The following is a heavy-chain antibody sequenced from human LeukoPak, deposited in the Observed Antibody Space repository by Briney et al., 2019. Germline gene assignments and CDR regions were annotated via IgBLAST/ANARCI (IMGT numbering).Heavy chain of an antibody. Sequence: SQTLSLTCVISGDSVSSNSAAWNWIRQSASRGLEWLGRTYYRSKWYNDYAVSVKSRITINPDTSKNQFSLQLNSVTPEDTAVYYCAREADYYGSGFDYWGQGTLVTVSS. CDR3: AREADYYGSGFDY. CDR2: TYYRSKWYN. CDR1: GDSVSSNSAA. J-gene: IGHJ4*02. V-gene: IGHV6-1*01. D-gene: IGHD3-10*01.